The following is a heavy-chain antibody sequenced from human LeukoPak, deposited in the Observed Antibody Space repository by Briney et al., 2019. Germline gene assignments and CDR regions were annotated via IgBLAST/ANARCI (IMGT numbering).Heavy chain of an antibody. V-gene: IGHV1-2*06. CDR3: ARQSRFLEWLFDY. CDR2: INPNSGGT. Sequence: GASVKASCKASGYTFTGYYMHWVRQAPGQGLEWMGRINPNSGGTNYAQKFQGRVTMTRDTSISTAYMELSRLRSDDTAVYYCARQSRFLEWLFDYWGQGTLVTVSS. D-gene: IGHD3-3*01. CDR1: GYTFTGYY. J-gene: IGHJ4*02.